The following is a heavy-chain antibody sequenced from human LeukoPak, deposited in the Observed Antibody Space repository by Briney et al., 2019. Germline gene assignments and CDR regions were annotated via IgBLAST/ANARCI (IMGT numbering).Heavy chain of an antibody. V-gene: IGHV3-21*01. J-gene: IGHJ5*02. D-gene: IGHD2-2*01. CDR2: ISTSSIYI. CDR1: GFTFSGYS. Sequence: PGGSLRLPCAASGFTFSGYSMNWVRQAPGKGLEWVSSISTSSIYIYYADSMKGRFTISRDNAKNSLYLQMNSLRAEDTAVYYCARGAEVVPATTNWFDPWGQGTLVTVSS. CDR3: ARGAEVVPATTNWFDP.